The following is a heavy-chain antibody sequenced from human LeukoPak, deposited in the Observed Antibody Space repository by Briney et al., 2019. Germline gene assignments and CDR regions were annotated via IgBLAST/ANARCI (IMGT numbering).Heavy chain of an antibody. Sequence: GGSLRLSCAASGFTFSSYEMNWVRQAPGKGLEWASYISSSGGTIYYADSVKGRFTISRDNAKTSLYLQMNSLRAEDTAVYYCARAVLYYYYGMDVWGQGTTVTVSS. J-gene: IGHJ6*02. CDR2: ISSSGGTI. CDR3: ARAVLYYYYGMDV. V-gene: IGHV3-48*03. CDR1: GFTFSSYE.